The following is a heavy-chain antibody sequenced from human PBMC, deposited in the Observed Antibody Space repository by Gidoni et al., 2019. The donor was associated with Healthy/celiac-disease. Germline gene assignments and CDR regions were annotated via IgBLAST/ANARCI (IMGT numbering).Heavy chain of an antibody. Sequence: EVQLVESGGGLVQPGGSLRLSCAASGFTFSSYWMHWVRTAPGKGLVWVSRITSDGSSTSYADSLRGLFTISRDNAKNTLYLQMNILRAEDTAVYYCARDLLVRGYWGQGTLVTVSS. CDR1: GFTFSSYW. CDR3: ARDLLVRGY. D-gene: IGHD2-15*01. V-gene: IGHV3-74*01. CDR2: ITSDGSST. J-gene: IGHJ4*02.